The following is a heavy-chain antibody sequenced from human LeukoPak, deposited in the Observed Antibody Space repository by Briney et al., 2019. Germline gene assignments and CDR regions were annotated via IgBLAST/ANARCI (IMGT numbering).Heavy chain of an antibody. J-gene: IGHJ4*02. D-gene: IGHD6-19*01. CDR1: GFTFSSYG. CDR3: AKDEPYSSGWYSGYYFDY. CDR2: ISYDGSNK. V-gene: IGHV3-30*18. Sequence: PGGSLRLSCAASGFTFSSYGMHWVRQAPGKGLEWVAVISYDGSNKYYADSVKGRFTISRDNSKNTLYLQMNSLRAEDTAVYYCAKDEPYSSGWYSGYYFDYWGQGTLVTVSS.